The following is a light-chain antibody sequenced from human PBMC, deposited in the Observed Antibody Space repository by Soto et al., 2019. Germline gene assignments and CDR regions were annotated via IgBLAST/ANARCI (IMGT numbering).Light chain of an antibody. CDR1: QGIRNF. CDR3: QKYSSVPV. V-gene: IGKV1-27*01. CDR2: AAS. Sequence: DIQMTQSPTSLSASVGDRVTITCRASQGIRNFVAWYQQKPGKAPKLLSYAASTLQSGVPSRFSGSGSGTDFTLTIHSLQPDDVATYSCQKYSSVPVFGPGTKVEI. J-gene: IGKJ3*01.